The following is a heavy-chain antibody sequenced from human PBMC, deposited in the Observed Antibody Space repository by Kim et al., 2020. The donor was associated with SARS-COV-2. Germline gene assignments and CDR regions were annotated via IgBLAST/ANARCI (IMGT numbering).Heavy chain of an antibody. CDR3: ARDSSRGMDV. D-gene: IGHD6-6*01. CDR2: NK. V-gene: IGHV3-33*01. J-gene: IGHJ6*02. Sequence: NKYYADSVKGRFTISRDNSKNTLYLQMNSLRAEDTAVYYCARDSSRGMDVWGQGTTVTVSS.